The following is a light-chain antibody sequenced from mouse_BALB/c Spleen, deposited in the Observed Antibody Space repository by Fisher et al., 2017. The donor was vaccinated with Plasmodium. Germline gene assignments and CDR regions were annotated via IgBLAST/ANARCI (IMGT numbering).Light chain of an antibody. V-gene: IGKV5-43*01. CDR1: QIISSN. CDR2: YTS. Sequence: DIVLTQTTVTLSVTPGDSVSLSCRASQIISSNLHWYQQKSHESPRLLINYTSQSISGIPSRFTGSGSGTDFTLKISRVEAEDLGVYYCWQGTHFPRTFGGGTKLEIK. J-gene: IGKJ1*01. CDR3: WQGTHFPRT.